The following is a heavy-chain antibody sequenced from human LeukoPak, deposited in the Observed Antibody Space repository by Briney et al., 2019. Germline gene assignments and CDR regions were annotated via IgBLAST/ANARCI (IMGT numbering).Heavy chain of an antibody. Sequence: ASVKVSCKVSGYTLTELSMHWVRQAPGKGLEWMGGFDPEDGETIYAQKFQGRVTMTEDTSTDTAYMELSSLRSEDTAVYYCATLRGGSTGEYYYYMDVWGKGTTVTVSS. CDR1: GYTLTELS. J-gene: IGHJ6*03. V-gene: IGHV1-24*01. CDR3: ATLRGGSTGEYYYYMDV. D-gene: IGHD2-2*01. CDR2: FDPEDGET.